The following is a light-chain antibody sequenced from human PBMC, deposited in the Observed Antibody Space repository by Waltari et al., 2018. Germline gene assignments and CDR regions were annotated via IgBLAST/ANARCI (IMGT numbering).Light chain of an antibody. CDR1: QSISSY. CDR3: QQSYSTPYT. V-gene: IGKV1-39*01. J-gene: IGKJ2*01. Sequence: LQMPQSPSSLSASVGDRVPITCRASQSISSYLNWYQQKPGKAPKLLIYAASSLESGVPSRFSGSGSGTDFTLTISSLQPEDFATYYCQQSYSTPYTFGPGDQAGD. CDR2: AAS.